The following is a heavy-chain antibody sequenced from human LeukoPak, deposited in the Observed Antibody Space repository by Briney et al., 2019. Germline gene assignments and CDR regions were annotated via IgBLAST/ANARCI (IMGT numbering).Heavy chain of an antibody. J-gene: IGHJ5*02. D-gene: IGHD1-26*01. CDR1: GGSISSSGYY. Sequence: PSETLSLTCTVSGGSISSSGYYWGWIRQPPGKGLEWIASIYYSGSTYYNPSLKSRVTISVDTSKSQLSLKLSSLTAADTAVYYCARHEYSGSYYGLSWFDPWGQGILVTVSS. CDR2: IYYSGST. CDR3: ARHEYSGSYYGLSWFDP. V-gene: IGHV4-39*01.